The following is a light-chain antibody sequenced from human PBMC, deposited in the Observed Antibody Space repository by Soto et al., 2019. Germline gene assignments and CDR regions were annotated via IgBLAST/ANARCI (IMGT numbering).Light chain of an antibody. J-gene: IGLJ1*01. CDR1: SSNIGAGYD. CDR2: GNN. V-gene: IGLV1-40*01. CDR3: QSHDNSLSDTYX. Sequence: QSVLTQPPSMSGAPGQRVTISCTGSSSNIGAGYDVHWYQQLPGKAPRLLIFGNNNRPSRVPDRFSGSKSGTSASLAITGLQAEDEADYYCQSHDNSLSDTYXFGTGXKLTVL.